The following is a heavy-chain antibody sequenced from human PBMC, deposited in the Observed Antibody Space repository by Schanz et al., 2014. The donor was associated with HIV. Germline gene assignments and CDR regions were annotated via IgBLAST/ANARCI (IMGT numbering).Heavy chain of an antibody. CDR3: TRGHTSGLFQGGPDS. J-gene: IGHJ4*02. D-gene: IGHD6-19*01. CDR2: ISFDGTFQ. V-gene: IGHV3-30*13. CDR1: GFTFSDFG. Sequence: QVQLVESGGGVVQPGRSLRLSCAASGFTFSDFGMHWVRQAPGKGLDWVTFISFDGTFQYYADSVKGRFTISRDNSKNRLYLQMNSLRPEDTAIYYCTRGHTSGLFQGGPDSGGQGTLVTVSS.